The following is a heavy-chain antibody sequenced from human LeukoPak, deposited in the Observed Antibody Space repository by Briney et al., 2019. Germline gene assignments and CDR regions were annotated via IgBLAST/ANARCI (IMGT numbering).Heavy chain of an antibody. CDR3: ARKDVPAAGDY. V-gene: IGHV3-7*01. CDR1: GFTFSTYW. J-gene: IGHJ4*02. CDR2: IKPDGSEQ. D-gene: IGHD6-13*01. Sequence: TGGSLRLSCAVSGFTFSTYWMTWVRQAPGKGLEGVANIKPDGSEQNYVDSVKGRFTISRDDAKNSLFLQMNSLRAEDTAVYFCARKDVPAAGDYWGQGTLVTVSS.